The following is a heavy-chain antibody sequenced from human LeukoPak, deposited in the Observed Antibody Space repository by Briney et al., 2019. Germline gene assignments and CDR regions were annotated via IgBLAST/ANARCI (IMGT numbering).Heavy chain of an antibody. Sequence: ASVKVSCKASGYTFTSYDINWVRQATGQGLEWMGWMNPNSGNTGYAQKFQDRVTMTRNTSISTAYMELSSLRSEDTAVYYCARWGAVGSIQLWPTYYFDYWGQGTLVTVSS. CDR1: GYTFTSYD. D-gene: IGHD5-18*01. CDR3: ARWGAVGSIQLWPTYYFDY. CDR2: MNPNSGNT. J-gene: IGHJ4*02. V-gene: IGHV1-8*01.